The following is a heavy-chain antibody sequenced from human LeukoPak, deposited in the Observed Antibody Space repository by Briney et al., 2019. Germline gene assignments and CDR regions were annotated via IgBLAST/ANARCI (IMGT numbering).Heavy chain of an antibody. CDR2: IKRKTDGGTT. J-gene: IGHJ4*02. V-gene: IGHV3-15*01. CDR3: TTEYSGYYGVF. Sequence: GGSLRLSCAASGFTFSNAWMTWLRQAPGKGLEWVGRIKRKTDGGTTDYAATVKCRFTISRDDSKNTLYLQMNSLKTEDTAFYCCTTEYSGYYGVFWGQGTLVTVSS. CDR1: GFTFSNAW. D-gene: IGHD2/OR15-2a*01.